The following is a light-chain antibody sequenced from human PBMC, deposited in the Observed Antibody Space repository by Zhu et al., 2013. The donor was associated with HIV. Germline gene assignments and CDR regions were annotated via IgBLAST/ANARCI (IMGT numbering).Light chain of an antibody. V-gene: IGKV1-8*01. CDR2: DAS. J-gene: IGKJ4*01. Sequence: AIRMTQSPSSLSASTGDRVTITCRASQPISTYLAWYQQTPGKAPKLLMYDASTFQSEVPSRFNGSGSGTHFTLTISCLQSEDFATYYCQQYYTSPLTFGGGTKLEI. CDR1: QPISTY. CDR3: QQYYTSPLT.